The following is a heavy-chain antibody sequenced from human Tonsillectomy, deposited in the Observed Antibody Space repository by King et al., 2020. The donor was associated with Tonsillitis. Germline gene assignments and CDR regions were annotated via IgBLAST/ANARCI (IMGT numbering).Heavy chain of an antibody. Sequence: QLQESGPGLVKPSETLSLTCTVSGGSISSYYWSWIRQPPGKGLEWIGYIYYSGSTNYSPSLKSRVTISVDTSKNQFSLKLSSVTAADTAVYYCARVLSSSGWKGVFDYWGQGTLVTVSS. V-gene: IGHV4-59*01. CDR1: GGSISSYY. J-gene: IGHJ4*02. CDR2: IYYSGST. CDR3: ARVLSSSGWKGVFDY. D-gene: IGHD6-19*01.